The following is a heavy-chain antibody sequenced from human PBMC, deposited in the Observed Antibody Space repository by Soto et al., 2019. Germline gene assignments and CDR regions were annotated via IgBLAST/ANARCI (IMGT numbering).Heavy chain of an antibody. V-gene: IGHV2-5*02. J-gene: IGHJ4*02. CDR2: IYWDDDK. CDR3: ARCVGRWNCYYFEC. D-gene: IGHD1-7*01. Sequence: QITLKESGPTLVKPTQPLTLTCTFSGFSLTTSDMGVGWIRQPPGKALEWLALIYWDDDKRYSPSLKSRLTIAKETSKDQVVLTMSNMDPVDTATYYCARCVGRWNCYYFECWGQGPLVTVSS. CDR1: GFSLTTSDMG.